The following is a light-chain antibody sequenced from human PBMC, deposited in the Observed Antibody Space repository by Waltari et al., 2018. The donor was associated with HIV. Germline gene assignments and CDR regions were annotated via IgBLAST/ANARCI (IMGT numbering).Light chain of an antibody. CDR1: TFHIRAGHD. V-gene: IGLV1-40*01. Sequence: QSVLTQPPSVSGAPGQRVRISCTGTTFHIRAGHDVHWYQHLPGTAPKLLIFGNNNRPSGVPDRFSGSKSGSSASLAITGLQAEDEADYYCQSYDNRLRGVFGGGTKVTVL. J-gene: IGLJ3*02. CDR2: GNN. CDR3: QSYDNRLRGV.